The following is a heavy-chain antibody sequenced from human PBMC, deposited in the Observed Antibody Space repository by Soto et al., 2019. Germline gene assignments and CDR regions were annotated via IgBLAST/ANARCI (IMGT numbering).Heavy chain of an antibody. J-gene: IGHJ4*02. CDR2: INAGNGNT. Sequence: ASVKVSCKASGYTFTSYAMHWVRQAPGQRLEWMGWINAGNGNTKYSQKFQGRVTITRDTSASTAYMELSSLRSEDTAVYYCARSKVDTAMVTRYFDYWGQGTLVTSPQ. CDR3: ARSKVDTAMVTRYFDY. D-gene: IGHD5-18*01. V-gene: IGHV1-3*01. CDR1: GYTFTSYA.